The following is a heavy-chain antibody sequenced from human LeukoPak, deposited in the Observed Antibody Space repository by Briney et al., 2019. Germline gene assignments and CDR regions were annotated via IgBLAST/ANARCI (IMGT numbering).Heavy chain of an antibody. J-gene: IGHJ4*02. D-gene: IGHD2-2*01. Sequence: SETLSLTCTVSGGPISSYYWSWIRQPAGKGLEWIGRIYTSGSTNYNPSLKSRVTMSVDTSKNQFSLKLSSVTAADTAVYHCARDASSTSSYYFDYWGQGTLVTVSS. CDR3: ARDASSTSSYYFDY. CDR2: IYTSGST. CDR1: GGPISSYY. V-gene: IGHV4-4*07.